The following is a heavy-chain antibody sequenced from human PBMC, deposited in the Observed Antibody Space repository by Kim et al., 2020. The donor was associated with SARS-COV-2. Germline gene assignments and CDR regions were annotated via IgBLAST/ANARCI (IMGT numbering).Heavy chain of an antibody. V-gene: IGHV1-69*13. Sequence: SVKVSCKASGGTFSSYAISWVRQAPGQGLEWMGGIIPIFGTANYAQKFQGRVTITADESTSTAYMELSSLRSEDTAVYYCARGNGPLGPRHKFDYWGQGTLVTVSS. CDR1: GGTFSSYA. J-gene: IGHJ4*02. CDR2: IIPIFGTA. D-gene: IGHD2-8*01. CDR3: ARGNGPLGPRHKFDY.